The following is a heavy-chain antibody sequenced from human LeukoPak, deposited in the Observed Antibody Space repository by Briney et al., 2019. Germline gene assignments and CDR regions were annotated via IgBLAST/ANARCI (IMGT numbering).Heavy chain of an antibody. D-gene: IGHD6-13*01. V-gene: IGHV4-39*07. Sequence: PSETLSLTCTVSGGSISSSSYYWGWIRQPPGKGLEWIGSIYYSGSTYYNPSLRSRVTISVDTSKNQFSLKLSSVTAADTAVYYCARDQGYSSRWATLSSFDYWGQGTLVTVSS. CDR2: IYYSGST. CDR3: ARDQGYSSRWATLSSFDY. J-gene: IGHJ4*02. CDR1: GGSISSSSYY.